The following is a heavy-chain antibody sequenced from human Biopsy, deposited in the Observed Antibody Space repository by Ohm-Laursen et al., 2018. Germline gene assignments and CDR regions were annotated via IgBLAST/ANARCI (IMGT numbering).Heavy chain of an antibody. J-gene: IGHJ5*02. CDR1: GYTFTSYE. CDR3: ARADPPLFYYGSGSSNWFDP. V-gene: IGHV1-8*01. CDR2: MNPDSGNT. Sequence: GSSEKVSCNPSGYTFTSYEINWVRQATGQGLEWMGWMNPDSGNTGYAQNFQGRVTMTRNTSISTAYMELSSLRSEDTAVYFCARADPPLFYYGSGSSNWFDPWGQGTLVTVSS. D-gene: IGHD3-10*01.